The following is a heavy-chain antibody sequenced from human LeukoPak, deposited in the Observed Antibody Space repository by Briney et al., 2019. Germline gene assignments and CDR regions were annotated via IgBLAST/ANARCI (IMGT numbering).Heavy chain of an antibody. J-gene: IGHJ4*02. CDR1: GFTFSSYA. D-gene: IGHD5-18*01. Sequence: QPGGSLRLSCAASGFTFSSYAMSWVRQAPGKGLEWVSAISGSGGSKYYADSVKGRFTISRDNSKNTLYLQMNSLRAEDTAVYYCAKGQGIQLWSSPNFDYWGQGTLVTVSS. CDR3: AKGQGIQLWSSPNFDY. V-gene: IGHV3-23*01. CDR2: ISGSGGSK.